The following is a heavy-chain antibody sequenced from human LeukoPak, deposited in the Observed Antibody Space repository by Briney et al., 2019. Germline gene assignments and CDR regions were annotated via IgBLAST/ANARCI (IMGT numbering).Heavy chain of an antibody. Sequence: GESLQISCKGSGYSFTSYWIGWVRQVPGKGLEWMGIIYPGDSDTRYSPSFQGQVTISADKSISTAYLQWSSLKASDTAMYYCARRGYYDSSGYDAFDIWGQGTMVTVSS. J-gene: IGHJ3*02. CDR2: IYPGDSDT. CDR3: ARRGYYDSSGYDAFDI. V-gene: IGHV5-51*01. CDR1: GYSFTSYW. D-gene: IGHD3-22*01.